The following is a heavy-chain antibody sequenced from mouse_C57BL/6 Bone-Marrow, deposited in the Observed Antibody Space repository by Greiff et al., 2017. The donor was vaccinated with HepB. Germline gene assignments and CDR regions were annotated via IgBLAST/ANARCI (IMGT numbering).Heavy chain of an antibody. CDR1: GFSLTSYG. V-gene: IGHV2-2*01. CDR2: IWSGGST. D-gene: IGHD1-1*01. CDR3: ARRGGSSLAWFAY. Sequence: VQLQQSGPGLVQPSQSLSITCTVSGFSLTSYGVHWVRQSPGKGLEWLGVIWSGGSTAYNAAFISRLSISKDNSKSQVFFKMNSLQADDTAIYYWARRGGSSLAWFAYWGQGTLVTVSA. J-gene: IGHJ3*01.